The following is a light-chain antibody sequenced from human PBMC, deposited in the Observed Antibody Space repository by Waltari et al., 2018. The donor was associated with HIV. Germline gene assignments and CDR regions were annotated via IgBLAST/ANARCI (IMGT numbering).Light chain of an antibody. V-gene: IGLV4-69*01. CDR1: SGHSSYA. CDR2: LNSDGSH. Sequence: QLVLTQSPSASASLGASVKPTCTLSSGHSSYAIAWHQQQPEKGPRYLMKLNSDGSHMKGDGIPDRFSGSSSGAERYLTIASLQSEDEADYYCQTWGTGIRVFGGGTKLTVL. J-gene: IGLJ2*01. CDR3: QTWGTGIRV.